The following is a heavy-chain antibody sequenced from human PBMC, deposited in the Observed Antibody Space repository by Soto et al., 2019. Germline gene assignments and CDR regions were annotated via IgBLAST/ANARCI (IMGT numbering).Heavy chain of an antibody. V-gene: IGHV1-18*01. CDR2: ISAYNGNT. CDR1: GYTFTSYG. J-gene: IGHJ6*02. D-gene: IGHD2-15*01. Sequence: ASVKVSCKASGYTFTSYGISWVRQAPGQGLEWMGWISAYNGNTNYAQKLQGRVTMTTDTSTSTAYMELRSLRSDDTAVYYCARDPRVVVAARDYYYYYYGMDVWGQGTTVTVSS. CDR3: ARDPRVVVAARDYYYYYYGMDV.